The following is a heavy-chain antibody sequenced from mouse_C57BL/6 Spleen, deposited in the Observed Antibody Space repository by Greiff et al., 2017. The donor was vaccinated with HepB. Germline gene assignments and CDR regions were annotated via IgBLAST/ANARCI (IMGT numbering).Heavy chain of an antibody. J-gene: IGHJ2*01. V-gene: IGHV7-3*01. CDR2: IRNKANGYTT. CDR1: GFAFTDYY. CDR3: ARDDCYYDY. D-gene: IGHD2-3*01. Sequence: EVKVVESGGGLVQPGGSLSLSCAASGFAFTDYYMSWVRQPPGKALEWLGFIRNKANGYTTEYSASVKGRFTISRDNSQSILYLQMNALRAEDSATYYCARDDCYYDYWGQGTTLTVSS.